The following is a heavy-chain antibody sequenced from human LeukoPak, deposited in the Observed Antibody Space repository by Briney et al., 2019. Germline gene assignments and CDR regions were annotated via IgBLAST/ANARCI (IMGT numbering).Heavy chain of an antibody. CDR3: ARGVEGYCSSTSCYYYYGMDV. CDR1: GGSISSYY. V-gene: IGHV4-4*07. CDR2: IYTSGST. D-gene: IGHD2-2*01. Sequence: PSETLSLTCTVSGGSISSYYWSWIRQPAAKGLEWIGRIYTSGSTNYNPSLKSRVTMSVDTSKNQFSLKLSSVTAADTAVYYCARGVEGYCSSTSCYYYYGMDVWGQGTTVTVSS. J-gene: IGHJ6*02.